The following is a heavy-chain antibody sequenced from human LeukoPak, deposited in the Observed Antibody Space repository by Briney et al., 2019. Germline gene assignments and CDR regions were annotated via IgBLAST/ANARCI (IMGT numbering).Heavy chain of an antibody. CDR2: IYSGGST. D-gene: IGHD1-26*01. V-gene: IGHV3-66*01. Sequence: GGSLRLSCAASGFTVSAYYMNWVRQAPGKGLEWVSVIYSGGSTYYADSVKGRFSISRDNSKNTLYLQMNNLRAEDTAVYYCARDHIVGATNPYYHYYGMDVWGQGTTVTVSS. J-gene: IGHJ6*02. CDR1: GFTVSAYY. CDR3: ARDHIVGATNPYYHYYGMDV.